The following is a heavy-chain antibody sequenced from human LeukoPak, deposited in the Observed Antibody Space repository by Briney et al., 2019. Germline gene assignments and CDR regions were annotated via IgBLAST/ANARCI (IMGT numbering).Heavy chain of an antibody. CDR1: GGSISSGSYY. J-gene: IGHJ4*02. CDR2: IYTSGST. Sequence: PSETLSLTCTVSGGSISSGSYYWRWIRQPAGKGLEWIGRIYTSGSTNYNPSLKSRVTISVDTSKNQFSLKLSSVTAADTAVYYCARLRFLEWEGYYFDYWGQGTLVTVSS. V-gene: IGHV4-61*02. CDR3: ARLRFLEWEGYYFDY. D-gene: IGHD3-3*01.